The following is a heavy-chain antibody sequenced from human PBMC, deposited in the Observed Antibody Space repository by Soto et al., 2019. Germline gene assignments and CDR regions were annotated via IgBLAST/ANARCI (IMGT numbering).Heavy chain of an antibody. CDR3: FGGNGGPQ. J-gene: IGHJ1*01. CDR2: IKPDGSAT. D-gene: IGHD3-16*01. CDR1: AFTSRNYW. V-gene: IGHV3-7*03. Sequence: PGVSLRLSCSTSAFTSRNYWMNWVRQAPGKGLEWVANIKPDGSATNYVDSVKGRFTISRDNVRNSVSLQMNSLRVEDTAVYFCFGGNGGPQWDKGTLVTVAS.